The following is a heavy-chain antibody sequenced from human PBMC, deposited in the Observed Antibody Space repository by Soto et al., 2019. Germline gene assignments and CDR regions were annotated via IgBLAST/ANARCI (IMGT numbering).Heavy chain of an antibody. CDR2: IYYSGST. V-gene: IGHV4-31*03. CDR1: GGSISSGGCY. J-gene: IGHJ6*02. CDR3: ARDSSYYYGSLYYYYGMDV. Sequence: ILSLTCTVSGGSISSGGCYWSWIRQHPGKGLEWIGYIYYSGSTYYNPSLKSRVTISVDTSKNQFSLKLSSVTAADTAVYYCARDSSYYYGSLYYYYGMDVWGQGTTVTVSS. D-gene: IGHD3-10*01.